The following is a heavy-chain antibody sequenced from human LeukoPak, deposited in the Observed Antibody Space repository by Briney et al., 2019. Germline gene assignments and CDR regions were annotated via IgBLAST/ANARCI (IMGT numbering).Heavy chain of an antibody. CDR3: AKDASRGYSGYDPQGFDY. CDR2: IRYDGSNK. CDR1: GFTFSSYG. Sequence: GGSLRLSCAASGFTFSSYGMHWVRQAPGKGLEWVAFIRYDGSNKYYADSVKGRFTISRDNSKNTLYLQMNSLRAEDTAVYYCAKDASRGYSGYDPQGFDYWGQGTLVTVSS. V-gene: IGHV3-30*02. D-gene: IGHD5-12*01. J-gene: IGHJ4*02.